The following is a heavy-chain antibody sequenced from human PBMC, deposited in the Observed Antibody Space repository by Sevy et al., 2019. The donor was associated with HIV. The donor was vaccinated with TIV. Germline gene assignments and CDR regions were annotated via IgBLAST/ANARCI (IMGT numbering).Heavy chain of an antibody. J-gene: IGHJ6*02. CDR2: ISWHSGNI. CDR3: AKDIGPSNYDYVWGTYYFYGMDV. Sequence: SLKISCAASGFTFDDYAMHWVRQRPGKGLEWVSGISWHSGNIDYADSVKGRFTISRDNAKNSLYLQMNRLRAGDTALYYCAKDIGPSNYDYVWGTYYFYGMDVWGQGTTVTVSS. CDR1: GFTFDDYA. D-gene: IGHD3-16*01. V-gene: IGHV3-9*01.